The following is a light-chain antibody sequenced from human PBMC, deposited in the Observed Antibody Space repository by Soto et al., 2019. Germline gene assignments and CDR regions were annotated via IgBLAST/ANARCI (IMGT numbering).Light chain of an antibody. CDR2: AAS. Sequence: DIQLTQSPSSLSASVGDRVTTTCRASETIARYLNWYQQKPGKAPNLLIYAASTLKSGFPSRFSGTGSGTDFTLTISRLQPEDFATYYCQQTYNPPRTFGQGTKVDIK. V-gene: IGKV1-39*01. CDR1: ETIARY. J-gene: IGKJ1*01. CDR3: QQTYNPPRT.